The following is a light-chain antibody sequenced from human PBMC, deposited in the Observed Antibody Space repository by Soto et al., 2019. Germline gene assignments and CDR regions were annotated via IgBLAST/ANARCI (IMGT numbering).Light chain of an antibody. CDR1: QSVSSY. V-gene: IGKV3-11*01. CDR3: QQRSNWPPT. J-gene: IGKJ1*01. Sequence: ELVLTQSPATLSLSPGERATLSCRASQSVSSYLAWYQQKPGQAPRLLIYDASNRATGIPARFSGSGSGTDFTLTISSLEPEDFAVYYCQQRSNWPPTVGQGTKVEIK. CDR2: DAS.